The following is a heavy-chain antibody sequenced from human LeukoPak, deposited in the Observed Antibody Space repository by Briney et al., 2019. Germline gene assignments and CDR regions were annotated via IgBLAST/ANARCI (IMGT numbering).Heavy chain of an antibody. J-gene: IGHJ6*03. V-gene: IGHV1-46*01. CDR3: ARDRAGEGAITMVRGVINGYYYYYMDV. CDR2: INPSGGST. D-gene: IGHD3-10*01. Sequence: ASVKVSCKASGYTFTSHHMHWVRQAPGQGLEWMGIINPSGGSTNYAQKFQGRVTMTRDMSTSTVYMELSSLRSEDTAVYYCARDRAGEGAITMVRGVINGYYYYYMDVWGKGTTVTVSS. CDR1: GYTFTSHH.